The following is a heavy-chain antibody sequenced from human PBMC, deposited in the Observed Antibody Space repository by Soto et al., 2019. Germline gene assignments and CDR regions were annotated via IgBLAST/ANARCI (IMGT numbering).Heavy chain of an antibody. V-gene: IGHV4-59*01. CDR3: ASHMVATGAWDY. CDR1: GGSISTYY. Sequence: QVQLQESGPGLVKPSETLSLTCIVSGGSISTYYWSWIRQTPGKGLEWIGFIHYSGSTKYNPSLKSRVTISVDTSKNQFSLRLSSVTAADTAVYYCASHMVATGAWDYWGQGTLVTVSS. J-gene: IGHJ4*02. CDR2: IHYSGST. D-gene: IGHD5-12*01.